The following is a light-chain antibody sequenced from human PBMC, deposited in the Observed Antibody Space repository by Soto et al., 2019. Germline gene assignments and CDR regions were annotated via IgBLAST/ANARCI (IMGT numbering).Light chain of an antibody. CDR2: SNN. CDR1: SSNIGSNP. CDR3: ATWDGSLPGEV. Sequence: QSVLTQPPSASGTPGQRVTISCSGSSSNIGSNPVNWYQQLPGTAPKLLIYSNNQRPSGVPDRLSGSKSGTSASLAISGLQSEDEAHYYCATWDGSLPGEVFGGGTKLTVL. J-gene: IGLJ2*01. V-gene: IGLV1-44*01.